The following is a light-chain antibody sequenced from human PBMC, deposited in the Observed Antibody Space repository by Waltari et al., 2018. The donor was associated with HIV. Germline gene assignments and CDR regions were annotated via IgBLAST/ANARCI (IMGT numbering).Light chain of an antibody. CDR3: ATWDDSLNM. Sequence: QSVLTQPPSVSALPGQTVTISCSGSYGTIGTGFVCWYQVLPVFAPKLLIYRNDQLPSGVPDRFSGSKSGTSASLAITGLRSEDEGDYYCATWDDSLNMFGGGTRLTVL. J-gene: IGLJ3*02. CDR2: RND. V-gene: IGLV1-47*01. CDR1: YGTIGTGF.